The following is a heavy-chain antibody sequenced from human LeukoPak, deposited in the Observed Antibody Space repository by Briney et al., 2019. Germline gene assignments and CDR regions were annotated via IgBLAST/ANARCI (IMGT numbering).Heavy chain of an antibody. CDR2: IYFSGSN. D-gene: IGHD6-25*01. Sequence: SETLSLTCTVSGGSISSYYWSWVRQHPGKGLEWIGYIYFSGSNNYDPSLKSRVTMSVNTSKNQFSLKLSFLTAADTAVYYCARDKGYSSDWTLHYGMDVWGQGTTVTVSS. CDR1: GGSISSYY. V-gene: IGHV4-59*01. J-gene: IGHJ6*02. CDR3: ARDKGYSSDWTLHYGMDV.